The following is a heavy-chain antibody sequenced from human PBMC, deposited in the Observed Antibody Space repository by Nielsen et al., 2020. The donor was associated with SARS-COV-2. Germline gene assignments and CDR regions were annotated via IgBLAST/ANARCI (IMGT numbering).Heavy chain of an antibody. CDR2: INWNGGST. Sequence: GGSLRLSCAASGFTFSSYAMSWVRQAPGKGLEWVSGINWNGGSTGYADSVKGRFTISRDNAKNSLYLQMNSLRAEDTALYHCASFDCTNGVCLDYWGQGTLVTVSS. J-gene: IGHJ4*02. CDR1: GFTFSSYA. CDR3: ASFDCTNGVCLDY. V-gene: IGHV3-20*01. D-gene: IGHD2-8*01.